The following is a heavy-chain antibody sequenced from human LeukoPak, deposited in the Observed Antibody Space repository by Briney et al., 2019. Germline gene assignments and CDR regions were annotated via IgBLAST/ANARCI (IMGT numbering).Heavy chain of an antibody. V-gene: IGHV1-3*01. D-gene: IGHD1-1*01. CDR3: ARGRVGGTSWFDP. J-gene: IGHJ5*02. Sequence: GASVKVSCKASGYSFTSYAMHWVRQAPGQRLEWMRWINAGNGNTKYSQKFQGRVTITRDTSASTAYMELSSLRSEDTAVYYCARGRVGGTSWFDPWGQGTLVTVSS. CDR2: INAGNGNT. CDR1: GYSFTSYA.